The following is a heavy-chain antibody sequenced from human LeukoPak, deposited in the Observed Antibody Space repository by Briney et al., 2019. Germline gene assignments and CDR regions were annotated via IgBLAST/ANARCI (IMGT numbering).Heavy chain of an antibody. V-gene: IGHV4-4*02. CDR1: GGSISSSNW. D-gene: IGHD6-13*01. J-gene: IGHJ3*02. CDR3: ARELYSSSCCAFDI. CDR2: IYHSGST. Sequence: SETLSLTCAVSGGSISSSNWWSWVRQPPGKGLEWIGEIYHSGSTNYNPSLKSRVTISVDTSKNQFSLKLSSVTAADTAVYYCARELYSSSCCAFDIWGQGTMVTVSS.